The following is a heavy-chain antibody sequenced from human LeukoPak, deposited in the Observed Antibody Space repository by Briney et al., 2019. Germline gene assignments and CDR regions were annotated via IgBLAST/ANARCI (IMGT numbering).Heavy chain of an antibody. CDR1: GGSFSGYY. CDR3: ARVTRYSSSWYDY. CDR2: INHSGST. J-gene: IGHJ4*02. V-gene: IGHV4-34*01. Sequence: SETLSLTCAVYGGSFSGYYWSWIRQPPGKGLEWIGEINHSGSTNYNPSLKSRVTISVDTSKNQFSLKLSSVTGADTAVYYCARVTRYSSSWYDYWGQGTLVTVSS. D-gene: IGHD6-13*01.